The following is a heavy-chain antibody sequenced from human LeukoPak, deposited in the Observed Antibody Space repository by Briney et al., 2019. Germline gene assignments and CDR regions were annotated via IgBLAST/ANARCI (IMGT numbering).Heavy chain of an antibody. D-gene: IGHD5-18*01. CDR2: INPNSGGT. V-gene: IGHV1-2*02. CDR1: GYTFTSYY. Sequence: ASVKVSCKASGYTFTSYYMHWVRQAPGQGLEWMGWINPNSGGTNYAQKFQGRVTMTRDTSISTAYMELSRLRSDDTAVYYCARDVDTAMVTLFFGYWGQGTLVTVSS. J-gene: IGHJ4*02. CDR3: ARDVDTAMVTLFFGY.